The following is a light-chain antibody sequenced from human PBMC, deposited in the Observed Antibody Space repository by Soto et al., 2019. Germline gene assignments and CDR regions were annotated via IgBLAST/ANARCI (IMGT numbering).Light chain of an antibody. J-gene: IGKJ1*01. CDR2: AAS. Sequence: EIVLTQSPGTLSLSSGERATLSCRASHSVKNNFLAWYQQTPGQAPRLLIYAASSRAAGIPDRFSGSGSGTDFTLMISRLEPEDFAVYYCQQYGSSPRTFGQGTKVEIK. CDR1: HSVKNNF. V-gene: IGKV3-20*01. CDR3: QQYGSSPRT.